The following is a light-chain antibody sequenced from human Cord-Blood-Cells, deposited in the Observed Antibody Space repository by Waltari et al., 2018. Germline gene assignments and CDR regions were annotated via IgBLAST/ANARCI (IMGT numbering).Light chain of an antibody. J-gene: IGLJ3*02. CDR2: TDR. Sequence: SYELAQPSSVSVSPVQTARSTCSVDVRAKKYDRRFQQKPGQAPVLVIYTDRERPSGIPERFSGSSSGTTVTLTISGAQVEDEADYYCYSAADNNRVFGGGTKLTVL. V-gene: IGLV3-27*01. CDR3: YSAADNNRV. CDR1: VRAKKY.